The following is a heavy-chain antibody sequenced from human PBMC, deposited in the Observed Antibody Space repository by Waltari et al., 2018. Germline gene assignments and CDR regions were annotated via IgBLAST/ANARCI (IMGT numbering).Heavy chain of an antibody. D-gene: IGHD2-15*01. J-gene: IGHJ5*02. CDR1: GGSVSSGGYS. CDR2: IYHSGST. CDR3: ARGYCSGGSCYSGGFDP. Sequence: QLQLQESGSGLVKPSQTLSLTCAVSGGSVSSGGYSWSWIRQPPGKGLEWIGYIYHSGSTYSNPSPKSRVPISVDRSKNQFSLKLSSVTAADTAVYYCARGYCSGGSCYSGGFDPWGQGTLVTVSS. V-gene: IGHV4-30-2*01.